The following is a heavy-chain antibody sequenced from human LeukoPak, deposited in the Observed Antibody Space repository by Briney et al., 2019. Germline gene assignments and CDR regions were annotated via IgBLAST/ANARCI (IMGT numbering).Heavy chain of an antibody. J-gene: IGHJ6*02. CDR3: ARDGVVVVPATSDYYYYGIDH. Sequence: ASVKVSCKASGYTFTTYGITWVRQAPGQGLEWMGWISTYSGSTKYAQNFQGRVTMTTDTSTTTAYMELKTLRSDDTAVYYCARDGVVVVPATSDYYYYGIDHWAREIALTVSS. V-gene: IGHV1-18*04. D-gene: IGHD2-15*01. CDR2: ISTYSGST. CDR1: GYTFTTYG.